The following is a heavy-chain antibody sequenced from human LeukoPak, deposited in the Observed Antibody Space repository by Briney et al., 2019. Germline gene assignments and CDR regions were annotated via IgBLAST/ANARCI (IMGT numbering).Heavy chain of an antibody. D-gene: IGHD1-1*01. CDR1: GGSISNYY. CDR3: ARDRLQLQS. Sequence: PSETLSLTCTVSGGSISNYYWNWIRQPPGRGLEWIGYIYYTGNTNYNPSLKSRVTISVDTSKNQFSLKLSSVTAADTAVYYCARDRLQLQSWGQGTLVTVSS. CDR2: IYYTGNT. V-gene: IGHV4-59*01. J-gene: IGHJ5*02.